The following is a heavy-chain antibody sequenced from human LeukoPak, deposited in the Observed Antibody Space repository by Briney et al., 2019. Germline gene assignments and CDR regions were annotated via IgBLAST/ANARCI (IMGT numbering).Heavy chain of an antibody. D-gene: IGHD2-15*01. V-gene: IGHV3-30*18. CDR2: ISYDGSNK. CDR1: GFTFSSYG. Sequence: GGSLRLSCAASGFTFSSYGMHWVRQAPGKGLEWVAAISYDGSNKYYADSVKGRFTISRDNSKNTLYLQMNSLRAEDTAVYYCAKDRGSGWFDPWGQGTLVTVSS. J-gene: IGHJ5*02. CDR3: AKDRGSGWFDP.